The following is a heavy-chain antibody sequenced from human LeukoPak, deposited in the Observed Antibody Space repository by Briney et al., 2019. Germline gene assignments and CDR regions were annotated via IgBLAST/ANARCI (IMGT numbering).Heavy chain of an antibody. J-gene: IGHJ5*02. CDR2: IYYSGST. CDR1: GGSISSGGYY. D-gene: IGHD5-12*01. Sequence: SETLSLTCTVSGGSISSGGYYWSWIRQHPGKGLEWIGYIYYSGSTYYNPSLKSRVTISVDTSKNQFSLKLSSVTAADTAVYYCARVAGYSGYDRILGDNWFDPWGQGTLVTVSS. V-gene: IGHV4-31*03. CDR3: ARVAGYSGYDRILGDNWFDP.